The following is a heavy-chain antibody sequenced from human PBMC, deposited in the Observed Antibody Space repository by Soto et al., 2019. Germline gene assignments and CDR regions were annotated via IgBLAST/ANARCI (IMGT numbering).Heavy chain of an antibody. V-gene: IGHV1-18*04. CDR2: ISAYNGNT. CDR3: ARVYYDILTGYRAENWFDP. J-gene: IGHJ5*02. D-gene: IGHD3-9*01. CDR1: GYTFTSYY. Sequence: ASVKVSCKASGYTFTSYYMHWVRQAPGQGLEWMGWISAYNGNTNYAQKLQGRVTMTTDTSTSTAYMELRSLRSDDTAVYYCARVYYDILTGYRAENWFDPWGQGTLVTVSS.